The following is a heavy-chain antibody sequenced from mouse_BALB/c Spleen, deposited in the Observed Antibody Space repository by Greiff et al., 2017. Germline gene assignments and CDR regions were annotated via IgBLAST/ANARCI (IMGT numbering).Heavy chain of an antibody. CDR1: GFNIKDTY. J-gene: IGHJ3*01. D-gene: IGHD2-4*01. V-gene: IGHV14-3*02. CDR2: IDPANGNT. CDR3: ARGYDYDSGLAY. Sequence: VQLQQSGAELVKPGASVKLSCTASGFNIKDTYMHWVKQRPEQGLEWIGRIDPANGNTKYDPKFQGKATITADTSSNTAYLQLSSLTSEDTAVYYCARGYDYDSGLAYWGQGTLVTVSA.